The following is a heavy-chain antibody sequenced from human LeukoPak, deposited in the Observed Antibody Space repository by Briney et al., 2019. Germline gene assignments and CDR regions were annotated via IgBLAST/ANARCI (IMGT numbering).Heavy chain of an antibody. Sequence: PGGSLRLSCVASGFTFRSYYMGWIRQAPGKGLDWISYISSSGSDIFYEDSVKGRFSLSRDNTRNSLYLQMNSLRAEDTAVYYCARLGYCTGGRCFDTFDVWGQGTMVIVSS. CDR2: ISSSGSDI. V-gene: IGHV3-11*01. J-gene: IGHJ3*01. CDR3: ARLGYCTGGRCFDTFDV. CDR1: GFTFRSYY. D-gene: IGHD2-8*02.